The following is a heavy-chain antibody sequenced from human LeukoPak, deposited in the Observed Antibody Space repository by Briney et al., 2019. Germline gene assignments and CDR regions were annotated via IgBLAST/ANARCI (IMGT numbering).Heavy chain of an antibody. V-gene: IGHV3-23*01. CDR3: AKDDYGSGAPTDY. CDR2: ISGSGGST. CDR1: GFTFSSYA. D-gene: IGHD3-10*01. J-gene: IGHJ4*02. Sequence: GGSLRLSCAASGFTFSSYAMSWVRQAPGKGLEWASAISGSGGSTYYADSVKGRFTISRDNSKNTLYLQMNSLRAEDTAVYYCAKDDYGSGAPTDYWGQGTLVTVSS.